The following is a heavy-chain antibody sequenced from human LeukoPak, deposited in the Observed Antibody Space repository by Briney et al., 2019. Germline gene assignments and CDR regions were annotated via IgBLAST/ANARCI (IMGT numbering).Heavy chain of an antibody. V-gene: IGHV4-59*01. CDR1: GGSISSYS. CDR2: ILYSGST. CDR3: ARAGGIRGSALNLDY. Sequence: SETLSLTCTVSGGSISSYSWSWIRQPPGKGLEWIGYILYSGSTNYNPSLKSRVTISLDTSKNQFSLKLNSVTAADTAVYYCARAGGIRGSALNLDYWGQGTLVTVSS. J-gene: IGHJ4*02. D-gene: IGHD3-10*01.